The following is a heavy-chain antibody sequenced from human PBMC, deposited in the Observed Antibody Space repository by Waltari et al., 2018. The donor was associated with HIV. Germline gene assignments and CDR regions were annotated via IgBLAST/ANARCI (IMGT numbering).Heavy chain of an antibody. Sequence: EVQMVESGGGLVQPGGSLTLSCVGCGFSFSKYAMPWVRQAPGKGLEWVSYISSSGDTKYNANSLEGRFTISRDNAKNSLYLQMSSLRAEDTAVYYCAKTRYGDYGCQDVWGQGTTVTVSS. CDR3: AKTRYGDYGCQDV. V-gene: IGHV3-48*04. J-gene: IGHJ6*02. CDR1: GFSFSKYA. CDR2: ISSSGDTK. D-gene: IGHD4-17*01.